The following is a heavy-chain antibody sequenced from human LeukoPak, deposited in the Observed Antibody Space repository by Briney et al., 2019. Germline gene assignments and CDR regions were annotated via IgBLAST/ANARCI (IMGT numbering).Heavy chain of an antibody. CDR1: GGSFSGYY. Sequence: ASETLSLTCAVYGGSFSGYYWSWIRQPPGEGLEWSGEINHSGSTNYNPSLKSRVTISVDTSKNQFSLKLSSVTAADTAVYYCARGGSYYYGSGSYPNWFVPWGQGTLVTVSS. J-gene: IGHJ5*02. CDR3: ARGGSYYYGSGSYPNWFVP. CDR2: INHSGST. V-gene: IGHV4-34*01. D-gene: IGHD3-10*01.